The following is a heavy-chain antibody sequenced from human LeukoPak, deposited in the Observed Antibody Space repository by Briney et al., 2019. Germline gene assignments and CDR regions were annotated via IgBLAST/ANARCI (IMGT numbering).Heavy chain of an antibody. J-gene: IGHJ4*02. CDR3: ARDRSVTDSSSWYY. D-gene: IGHD6-13*01. Sequence: GRSLRLSCAASGFTFSSYSMNWVRQAPGKGLEWVSSISSSSSYIYYADSVKGRFTISRDNAKNSLYLQMNSLRAEDTAVYYCARDRSVTDSSSWYYWGQGTLVTVSS. CDR1: GFTFSSYS. V-gene: IGHV3-21*01. CDR2: ISSSSSYI.